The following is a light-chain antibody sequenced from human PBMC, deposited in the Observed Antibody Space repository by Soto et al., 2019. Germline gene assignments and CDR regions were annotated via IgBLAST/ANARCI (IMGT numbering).Light chain of an antibody. J-gene: IGLJ1*01. CDR3: SSYTSTYYV. V-gene: IGLV2-14*01. CDR1: SSDVGGYNY. Sequence: QSALNQPAPVSGSPGQSITIPCTGNSSDVGGYNYVSWYQQHPGKAPKLMIYDVSNRPSGVSNRFSGSKSGNTASLFISGLQAEDEADYYCSSYTSTYYVFGTGTKVTVL. CDR2: DVS.